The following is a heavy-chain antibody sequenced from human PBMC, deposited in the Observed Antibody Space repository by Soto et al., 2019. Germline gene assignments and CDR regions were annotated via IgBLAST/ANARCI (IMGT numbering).Heavy chain of an antibody. CDR1: GFTFSNYY. V-gene: IGHV3-11*01. CDR3: ARAVAIFGERVKNFDY. Sequence: QVQLVESGGGLVKPGGSLRLSCAASGFTFSNYYMSWIRQAPGKGLEWVSYISHSGSTIHYTDSVKGRFTISRDNAKNALYLQMNSLRAADTAVYFCARAVAIFGERVKNFDYWGQGTLVTVSS. CDR2: ISHSGSTI. J-gene: IGHJ4*02. D-gene: IGHD3-3*02.